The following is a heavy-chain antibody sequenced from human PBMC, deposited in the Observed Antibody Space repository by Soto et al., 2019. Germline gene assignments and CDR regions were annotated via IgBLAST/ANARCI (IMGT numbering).Heavy chain of an antibody. CDR2: LSGSGGTT. D-gene: IGHD3-10*01. J-gene: IGHJ4*02. CDR1: GFTFCTYA. CDR3: AKPRADYGSGSDTYNFDF. Sequence: EVLLLESGGGLVQPGGSLRLSCSTSGFTFCTYAMNWVRQAPGKGLEWVSGLSGSGGTTYYADSVRGRFTISRDNSKSTLFLQMNSLRAEDTALYYCAKPRADYGSGSDTYNFDFWGQGTLVTVSA. V-gene: IGHV3-23*01.